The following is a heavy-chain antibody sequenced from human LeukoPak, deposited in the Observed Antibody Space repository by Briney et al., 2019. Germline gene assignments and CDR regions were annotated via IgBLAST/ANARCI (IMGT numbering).Heavy chain of an antibody. Sequence: ASVKVSCKASGYTFTGYYMHWVRQAPGQGLEWMGWINPNSGGTNYAQKSQGWVTMTRDTSISTAYMELSRLRSDDTAVYYCARGTLLYGSGSYYNAPYDYWGQGTLVTVSS. V-gene: IGHV1-2*04. CDR2: INPNSGGT. D-gene: IGHD3-10*01. J-gene: IGHJ4*02. CDR1: GYTFTGYY. CDR3: ARGTLLYGSGSYYNAPYDY.